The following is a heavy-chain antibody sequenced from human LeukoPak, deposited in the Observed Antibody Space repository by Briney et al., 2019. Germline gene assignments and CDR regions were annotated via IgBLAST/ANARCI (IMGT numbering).Heavy chain of an antibody. CDR3: VRDANYRDKSNYYDVHDI. V-gene: IGHV3-7*01. Sequence: GGSLRLSCAASGFTFSNYWMVWVGPAPGEGLEWVVNLKEGGSREYYLDHVKGRFTISRANATGSLYLQLSSLRADDTAVYYCVRDANYRDKSNYYDVHDIWGQGTMVTVSS. CDR1: GFTFSNYW. D-gene: IGHD3-22*01. CDR2: LKEGGSRE. J-gene: IGHJ3*02.